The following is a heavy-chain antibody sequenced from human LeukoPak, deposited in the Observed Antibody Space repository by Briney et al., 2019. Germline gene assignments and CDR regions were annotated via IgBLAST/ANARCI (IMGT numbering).Heavy chain of an antibody. CDR1: GFTFSTYG. V-gene: IGHV3-33*01. CDR3: ARSQDY. Sequence: GGSLRLSCAASGFTFSTYGIHWVRQAPGKGLEWVAVIWYDGSNKFYADSVKGRFTISRDNAKNSLYLQMNSLRAEDTAVYYCARSQDYWGQGTLVTVSS. J-gene: IGHJ4*02. CDR2: IWYDGSNK.